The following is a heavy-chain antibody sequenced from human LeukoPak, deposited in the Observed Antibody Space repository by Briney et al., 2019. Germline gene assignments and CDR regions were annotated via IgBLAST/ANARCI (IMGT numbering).Heavy chain of an antibody. J-gene: IGHJ4*02. V-gene: IGHV1-18*01. CDR1: GYTFTTYG. CDR3: ARDSGGYSGYDFWDY. CDR2: ISAYSGNT. D-gene: IGHD5-12*01. Sequence: ASVKVSCKASGYTFTTYGISWVRQAPGQGLEWMGWISAYSGNTNSAQKLQGRVTMTTDTSTSTAYMEMRSLRSDDTAVYYCARDSGGYSGYDFWDYWGQGTLVTVSS.